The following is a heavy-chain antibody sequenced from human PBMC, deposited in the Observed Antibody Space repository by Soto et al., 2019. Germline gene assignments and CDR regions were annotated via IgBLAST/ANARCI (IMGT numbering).Heavy chain of an antibody. D-gene: IGHD3-3*01. CDR2: IICCGGST. V-gene: IGHV3-23*01. J-gene: IGHJ6*02. CDR3: AKDRPYYDFWSGYQPYYYGMDV. CDR1: GFTFSSYA. Sequence: GGSLGLSCAASGFTFSSYAMSWVRQAPGKGLERVSAIICCGGSTFYADSVMCRFTISRDNSKNTLYLQINSLRAEDTAVYYCAKDRPYYDFWSGYQPYYYGMDVWGQGTTVTVSS.